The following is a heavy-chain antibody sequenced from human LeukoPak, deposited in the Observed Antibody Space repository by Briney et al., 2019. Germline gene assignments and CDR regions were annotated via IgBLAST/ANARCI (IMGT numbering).Heavy chain of an antibody. CDR2: ISSTGTYI. Sequence: GGSLRLSCATSGFTFSSSTFGSYTMNWVRQAPGKGLEWVSSISSTGTYIYYTDSVKGRFTISRDIANSLLYLQMNSLRADDTAVYYCARDLDYSTGFDYWGQGTVVTVSS. V-gene: IGHV3-21*01. J-gene: IGHJ4*02. CDR1: GFTFSSSTFGSYT. D-gene: IGHD4-11*01. CDR3: ARDLDYSTGFDY.